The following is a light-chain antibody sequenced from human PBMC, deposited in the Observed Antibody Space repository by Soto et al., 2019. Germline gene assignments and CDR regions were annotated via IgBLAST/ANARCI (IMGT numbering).Light chain of an antibody. J-gene: IGLJ3*02. CDR1: SSNIASNA. CDR2: SNN. Sequence: QSVLTQRPSTSGTPGQRVTISCSGSSSNIASNAVNWYQQLPGTAPKLLIYSNNQRPSGVPDRISGSKSGTSASLAISGLRSEDEAVYYCAAWDDSLNGRVFGGGTKVTVL. CDR3: AAWDDSLNGRV. V-gene: IGLV1-44*01.